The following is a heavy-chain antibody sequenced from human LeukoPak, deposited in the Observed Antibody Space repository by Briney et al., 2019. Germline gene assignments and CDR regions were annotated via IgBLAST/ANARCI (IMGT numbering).Heavy chain of an antibody. D-gene: IGHD3-22*01. J-gene: IGHJ3*02. CDR2: ISSSSSYI. V-gene: IGHV3-21*01. CDR1: GFTFSSYS. CDR3: ARDRGYYYGAFVI. Sequence: GGSLRLSCAASGFTFSSYSMNWVRQAPGKWLESLSSISSSSSYIYYADSAKGRFTISRDNAKNSLYLQMNSLRAEDTAVYYCARDRGYYYGAFVIWGQGTMVTVSS.